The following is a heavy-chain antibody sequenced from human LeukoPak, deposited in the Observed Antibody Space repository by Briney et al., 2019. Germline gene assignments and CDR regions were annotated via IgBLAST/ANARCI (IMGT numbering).Heavy chain of an antibody. Sequence: GGSLRLSCAASGFTLSDYYMSWIRQAPGKGLEWVSYSSRSGSTIYYADSVKGRFAISRDNAKNSLYLKMNSLRAEDTAVYYCARRRDFIDYWGQGTLVTVSS. CDR1: GFTLSDYY. J-gene: IGHJ4*02. CDR2: SSRSGSTI. D-gene: IGHD3/OR15-3a*01. V-gene: IGHV3-11*01. CDR3: ARRRDFIDY.